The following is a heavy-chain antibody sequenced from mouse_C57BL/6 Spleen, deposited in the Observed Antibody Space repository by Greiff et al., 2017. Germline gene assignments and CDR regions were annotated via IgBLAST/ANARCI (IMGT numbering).Heavy chain of an antibody. CDR1: GYTFTEYT. D-gene: IGHD4-1*01. Sequence: QVQLQQSGAELVKPGASVKLSCKASGYTFTEYTIHWVKQRSGQGLEWIGWFYPGSGSIKYNEKFKDKATLTADKSSSTVYMEIRRLTSEDSAVYFCAGHEDGGLTGTGWYFEVWGTGTTVTVSS. CDR3: AGHEDGGLTGTGWYFEV. CDR2: FYPGSGSI. J-gene: IGHJ1*03. V-gene: IGHV1-62-2*01.